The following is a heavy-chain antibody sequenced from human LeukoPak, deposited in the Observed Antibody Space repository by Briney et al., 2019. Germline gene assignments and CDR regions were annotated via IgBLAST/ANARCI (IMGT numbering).Heavy chain of an antibody. Sequence: GGSLRLSCAASGFTFGSYAMSWVRQAPGKGLEWVSAISGSGGSTYYADSVKGRFTISRDNSKNTLYLQMNSLRAEDTAVYCCAKVRTGHYFDYWGQGTLVTVSS. V-gene: IGHV3-23*01. CDR1: GFTFGSYA. D-gene: IGHD3/OR15-3a*01. J-gene: IGHJ4*02. CDR3: AKVRTGHYFDY. CDR2: ISGSGGST.